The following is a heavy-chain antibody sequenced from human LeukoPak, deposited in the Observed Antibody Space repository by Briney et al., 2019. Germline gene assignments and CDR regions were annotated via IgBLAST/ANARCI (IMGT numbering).Heavy chain of an antibody. CDR1: GFTFSSYA. CDR3: ARATGRLGELLHFDY. Sequence: SGGSLRLSCAASGFTFSSYAMSWVRQPPGKGLEWVSYIDSSGTAMYYADSVRGRFTISRDNGKNSVYLQLNSLRADDTAVYYCARATGRLGELLHFDYWGQGSLVTVSS. D-gene: IGHD3-10*01. V-gene: IGHV3-48*03. J-gene: IGHJ4*02. CDR2: IDSSGTAM.